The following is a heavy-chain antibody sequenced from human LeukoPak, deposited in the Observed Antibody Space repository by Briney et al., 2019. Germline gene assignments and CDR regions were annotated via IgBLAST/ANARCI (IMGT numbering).Heavy chain of an antibody. D-gene: IGHD3-10*01. CDR3: ARLYGSGSYRY. V-gene: IGHV3-53*01. CDR2: IYSGGST. J-gene: IGHJ4*02. CDR1: GFTFSSYW. Sequence: GGSLRLSCAASGFTFSSYWMSWARQAPGKGLEWVSVIYSGGSTYYADSVKGRFTISRDNSKNTLYLQMNSLRAEDTAVYYCARLYGSGSYRYWGQGTLVTVSS.